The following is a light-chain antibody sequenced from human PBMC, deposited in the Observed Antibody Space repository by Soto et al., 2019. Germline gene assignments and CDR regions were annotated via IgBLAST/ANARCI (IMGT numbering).Light chain of an antibody. CDR3: QQYHSPKWT. CDR1: QSISSW. J-gene: IGKJ1*01. CDR2: KAS. Sequence: DIQMTQSPSTLSASVGDRVTITCXASQSISSWLAWYQQKPGKAPNLLIYKASSLESGVPSRFSGSGSGTEFTLTISSLQPDDFATYYCQQYHSPKWTFGQGTKVDI. V-gene: IGKV1-5*03.